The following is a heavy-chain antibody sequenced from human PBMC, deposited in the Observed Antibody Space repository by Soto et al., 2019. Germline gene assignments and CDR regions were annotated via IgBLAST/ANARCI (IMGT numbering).Heavy chain of an antibody. CDR1: GYTFTSYG. D-gene: IGHD3-3*01. CDR3: ARDYDFWSGYYPLLDYYYMDV. CDR2: ISAYNGNT. J-gene: IGHJ6*03. Sequence: QVPLVQSGAEVKKPGASVKVSCKASGYTFTSYGISWVRQAPGQGLEWMGWISAYNGNTNYAQKLQGRVTMTTDTATSTAYVELRSLRSDDTAVYYCARDYDFWSGYYPLLDYYYMDVWGKGTTVTVSS. V-gene: IGHV1-18*01.